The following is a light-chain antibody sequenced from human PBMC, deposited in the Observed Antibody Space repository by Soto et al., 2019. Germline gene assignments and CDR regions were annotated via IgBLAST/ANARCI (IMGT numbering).Light chain of an antibody. J-gene: IGKJ5*01. CDR1: QSVSSN. V-gene: IGKV3-15*01. CDR3: QQDNNWSSIT. Sequence: EIVMTQSPATLSVSPGERATLSCRASQSVSSNLGWYQQRPGQAPRLLIYGASTRATGIPARFSVSGSGTEFTLAISSLQSEDSAVYYCQQDNNWSSITFGQGTRLEIK. CDR2: GAS.